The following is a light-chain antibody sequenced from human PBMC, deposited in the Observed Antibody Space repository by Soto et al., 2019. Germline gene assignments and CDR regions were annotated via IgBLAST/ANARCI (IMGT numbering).Light chain of an antibody. V-gene: IGKV1-27*01. CDR3: QMTTNAPN. CDR2: AAS. J-gene: IGKJ3*01. Sequence: DIQMTQSPSSLSASVGDRVTITCRASQGISNYLAWYQQKSGDVPRLLIYAASTLQSGVPSRFSGSGSGTDFTLTISSMQPEDFATYSAQMTTNAPNFGPGTKVDIK. CDR1: QGISNY.